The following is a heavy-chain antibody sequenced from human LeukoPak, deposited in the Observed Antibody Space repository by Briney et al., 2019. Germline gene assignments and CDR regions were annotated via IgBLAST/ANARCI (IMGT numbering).Heavy chain of an antibody. J-gene: IGHJ5*02. D-gene: IGHD2-15*01. Sequence: GGSLRLSCAASGFTFSGSAMHWVRQASGKGLEWVGRIRSKANSYATAYAASVKGRFTISRDDSKNTAYLQMNSLKTEDTAVYYCTRPARCSGGSCYSSWFDPWGQGTLVTVSS. CDR1: GFTFSGSA. CDR3: TRPARCSGGSCYSSWFDP. CDR2: IRSKANSYAT. V-gene: IGHV3-73*01.